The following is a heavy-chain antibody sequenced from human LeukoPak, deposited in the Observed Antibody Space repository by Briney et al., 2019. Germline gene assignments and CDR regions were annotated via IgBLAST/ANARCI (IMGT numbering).Heavy chain of an antibody. CDR3: ARLYYDSSGYFDY. D-gene: IGHD3-22*01. CDR1: GGSISSSSYY. J-gene: IGHJ4*02. CDR2: IYYSGST. V-gene: IGHV4-39*01. Sequence: NPSETLSLTCTVSGGSISSSSYYWGWIRQPPGKGLEWLGSIYYSGSTYYNPSLKSRVTISVDTSKNQFSLELSSVTAADAAVYYCARLYYDSSGYFDYWGQGTLVTVSS.